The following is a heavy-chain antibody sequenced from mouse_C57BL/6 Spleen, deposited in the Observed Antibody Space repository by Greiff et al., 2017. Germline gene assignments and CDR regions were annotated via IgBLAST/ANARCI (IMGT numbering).Heavy chain of an antibody. CDR2: ISSGGSYT. CDR1: GFTFSSYG. D-gene: IGHD1-1*01. J-gene: IGHJ3*01. V-gene: IGHV5-6*01. Sequence: EVQGVESGGDLVKPGGSLKLPCAASGFTFSSYGMSWVRQTPDKRLEWVATISSGGSYTYYPDSVNGRFNISRDNDKNTLYLHMSSLKSEDTAMYYCARLYYYGSSYFSWFAYWGQGTLVTVSA. CDR3: ARLYYYGSSYFSWFAY.